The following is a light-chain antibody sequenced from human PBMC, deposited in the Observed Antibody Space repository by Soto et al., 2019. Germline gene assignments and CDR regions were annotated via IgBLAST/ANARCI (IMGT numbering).Light chain of an antibody. J-gene: IGLJ2*01. V-gene: IGLV1-40*01. CDR2: ANT. Sequence: QSVLTQPPSVSGAPGQRVTICCTGNNSNIGAGSGVNWYQQFPNRAPKLLIYANTHRPSGVPDRFSGSTSATSASLAITGLQTQDEADYYCQSFDSSLTGLIFGGGTKLTVL. CDR3: QSFDSSLTGLI. CDR1: NSNIGAGSG.